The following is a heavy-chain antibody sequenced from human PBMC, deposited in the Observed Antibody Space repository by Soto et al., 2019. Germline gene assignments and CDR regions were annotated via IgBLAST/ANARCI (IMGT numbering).Heavy chain of an antibody. Sequence: GGSLRLSCAASGFTFSNAWMNWVRQAPGKGLEWVGRIKSKTDGGTTDYAAPVKGRFTISRDNSKNTLYLQMNSLRAEDTAVYYCARAVGYYYDSSGYFAFDIWGQGTMVTVSS. CDR3: ARAVGYYYDSSGYFAFDI. CDR1: GFTFSNAW. CDR2: IKSKTDGGTT. D-gene: IGHD3-22*01. V-gene: IGHV3-15*07. J-gene: IGHJ3*02.